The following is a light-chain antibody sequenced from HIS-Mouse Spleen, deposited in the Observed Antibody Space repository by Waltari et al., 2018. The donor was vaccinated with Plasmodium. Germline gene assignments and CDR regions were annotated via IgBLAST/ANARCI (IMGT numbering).Light chain of an antibody. V-gene: IGKV1-5*03. CDR1: QSISSW. CDR2: KAS. Sequence: DIQMTHSPSTLSASVGDRVTIPCRASQSISSWLAWYQQKPGKAPKLLIYKASSLESGVPSRFSGSGSGTEFTLTISSLQPDDFATYYCQQYNSYQFGQGTKVEIK. J-gene: IGKJ1*01. CDR3: QQYNSYQ.